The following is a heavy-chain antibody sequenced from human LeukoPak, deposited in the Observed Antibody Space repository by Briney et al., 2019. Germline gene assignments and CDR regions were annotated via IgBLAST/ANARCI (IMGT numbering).Heavy chain of an antibody. Sequence: SETLSLTCTVSGGSISSGGYYWSWIRQHPGKGLEWIGYIYYSGSTYYNPSLKSRVTISVDTSKNQFSLKLSSVTAADTAVYYCARFGSGWHYFDYWGQGTLVTVSS. D-gene: IGHD6-19*01. CDR1: GGSISSGGYY. CDR3: ARFGSGWHYFDY. V-gene: IGHV4-31*03. CDR2: IYYSGST. J-gene: IGHJ4*02.